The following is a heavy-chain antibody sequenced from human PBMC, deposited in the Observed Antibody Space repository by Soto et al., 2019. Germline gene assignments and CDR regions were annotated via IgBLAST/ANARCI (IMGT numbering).Heavy chain of an antibody. Sequence: ASVKVSCKASGYTFTSYDINWVRQATGQGLEWMGWMNPNSGNTGCAQKFQGRVTMTRNTSISTAYMELSSLRSEDTAVYYCARSYCSSTSCYWFYYYYMDVWGKGTTVTVSS. CDR1: GYTFTSYD. CDR3: ARSYCSSTSCYWFYYYYMDV. J-gene: IGHJ6*03. D-gene: IGHD2-2*01. CDR2: MNPNSGNT. V-gene: IGHV1-8*01.